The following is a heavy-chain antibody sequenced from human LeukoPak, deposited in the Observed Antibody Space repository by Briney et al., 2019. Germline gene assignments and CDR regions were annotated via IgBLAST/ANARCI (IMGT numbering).Heavy chain of an antibody. D-gene: IGHD3-22*01. V-gene: IGHV3-23*01. CDR2: ISGSGGST. Sequence: PGGSLRLSCAASEFTFSSYAMSWVRQAPGKGLEWVSAISGSGGSTYYADSVKGRFTISRDNSKNTLYLQMNSLRAEDTAVYYCAKDLDMYYYDSSGYYPGAFDIWGQGTMVTVSS. CDR3: AKDLDMYYYDSSGYYPGAFDI. CDR1: EFTFSSYA. J-gene: IGHJ3*02.